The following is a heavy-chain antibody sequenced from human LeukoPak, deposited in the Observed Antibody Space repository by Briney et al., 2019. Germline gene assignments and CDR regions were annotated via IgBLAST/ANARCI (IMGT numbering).Heavy chain of an antibody. CDR2: IYSGGGT. D-gene: IGHD4-23*01. V-gene: IGHV3-66*01. Sequence: GGSLRLSCAASGFTVSSNYMSWVRQAPRKGLEWVSVIYSGGGTYCADSVKGRFTVSRDNSKNTLYLQMNSLRVDDTAMYYCARNQDYGGFDFWGQGTLVTVSS. J-gene: IGHJ4*02. CDR3: ARNQDYGGFDF. CDR1: GFTVSSNY.